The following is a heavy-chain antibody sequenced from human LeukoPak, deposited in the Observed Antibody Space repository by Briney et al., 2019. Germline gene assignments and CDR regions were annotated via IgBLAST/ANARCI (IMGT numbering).Heavy chain of an antibody. CDR3: ARDGGNYYDSSGYYFFDY. CDR2: IIPIFGTA. J-gene: IGHJ4*02. V-gene: IGHV1-69*13. D-gene: IGHD3-22*01. CDR1: GGTFSSYA. Sequence: SVKVSCKASGGTFSSYAISWVRQAPGQGLEWMGGIIPIFGTANYAQKFQGRVTITADESTSTAYMELSSLRSEDTAVYYCARDGGNYYDSSGYYFFDYWGQGTLVTVSS.